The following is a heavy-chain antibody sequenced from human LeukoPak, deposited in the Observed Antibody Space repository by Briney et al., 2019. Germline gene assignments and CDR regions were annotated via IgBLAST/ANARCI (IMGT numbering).Heavy chain of an antibody. CDR1: GFIFTSYG. Sequence: GASVKVSCMASGFIFTSYGITWVRQAPGQGLEWLGWISAYNGDTKYAQKPQGRVTMTTDTSTSTAYMDLRSLRSDDTAVYYCARIADYSLNWYFDLWGRGTLVTVSS. CDR2: ISAYNGDT. D-gene: IGHD4-11*01. V-gene: IGHV1-18*01. J-gene: IGHJ2*01. CDR3: ARIADYSLNWYFDL.